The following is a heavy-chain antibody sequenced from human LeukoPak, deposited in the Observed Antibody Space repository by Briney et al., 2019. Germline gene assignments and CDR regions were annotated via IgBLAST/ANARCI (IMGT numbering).Heavy chain of an antibody. CDR3: AKDRFRGWFDP. D-gene: IGHD5-12*01. CDR1: GFTFSTYE. Sequence: GGSLRLSCAASGFTFSTYEMNWVRQAPGKGLEWVSYITDSGSTIYYADSVKGRFTISRDNAKNSLFLQMNSLRAEDTAVYYCAKDRFRGWFDPWGQGTLVTVSS. V-gene: IGHV3-48*03. J-gene: IGHJ5*02. CDR2: ITDSGSTI.